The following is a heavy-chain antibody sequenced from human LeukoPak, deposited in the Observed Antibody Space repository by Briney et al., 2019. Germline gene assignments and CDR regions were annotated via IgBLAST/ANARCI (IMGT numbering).Heavy chain of an antibody. CDR2: VSSGFHA. CDR1: GFTLGSHD. V-gene: IGHV3-13*01. CDR3: VREARGYHYTYFDY. J-gene: IGHJ4*02. Sequence: GGSLRLSCTASGFTLGSHDMHWVRRIPGQGLEWVAAVSSGFHAFFADSVQGRFAVSREDARNSLYLQMNSLRAGDTAVYYCVREARGYHYTYFDYWGQGTLVTVSS. D-gene: IGHD5-18*01.